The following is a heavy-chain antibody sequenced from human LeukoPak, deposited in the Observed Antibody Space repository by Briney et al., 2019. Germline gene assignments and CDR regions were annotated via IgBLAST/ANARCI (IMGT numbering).Heavy chain of an antibody. CDR3: AKDSYTSGSKNWGSCDY. J-gene: IGHJ4*02. Sequence: GGSLRLSCAASGFTFSSYSMNWVRQAPGKGLEWVSSISSSSSYIYYADSVKGRFTISRDNAKNSLYLQMNSLRAEDTALYYCAKDSYTSGSKNWGSCDYWGQGTLVTVSS. CDR1: GFTFSSYS. V-gene: IGHV3-21*04. D-gene: IGHD7-27*01. CDR2: ISSSSSYI.